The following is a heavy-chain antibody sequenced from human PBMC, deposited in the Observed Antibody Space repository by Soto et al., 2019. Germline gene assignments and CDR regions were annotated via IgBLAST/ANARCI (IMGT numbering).Heavy chain of an antibody. CDR3: ARGRGCSSTSCSLYYFDY. J-gene: IGHJ4*02. Sequence: ASVKVSCKASGYTFTSYDINWVRQATGQGLEWMGWMNPNSGNTGYAQKFQGRVTMARNTSISTAYMELSSLRSEDTAVYYCARGRGCSSTSCSLYYFDYWGQGTLVTVSS. CDR1: GYTFTSYD. V-gene: IGHV1-8*01. CDR2: MNPNSGNT. D-gene: IGHD2-2*01.